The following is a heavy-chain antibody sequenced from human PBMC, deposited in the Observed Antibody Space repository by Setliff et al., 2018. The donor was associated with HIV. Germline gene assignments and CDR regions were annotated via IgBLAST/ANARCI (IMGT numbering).Heavy chain of an antibody. D-gene: IGHD3-16*01. CDR2: SYTSGST. J-gene: IGHJ6*03. CDR1: GGSISSYY. CDR3: ARVLWGAQSRYMDV. V-gene: IGHV4-4*08. Sequence: ETLSLTCTVSGGSISSYYWSWIRQPPGKGLEWIGYSYTSGSTNYNPSLKSRVTISVDTSKNQFSLKLSLVTAADTAVYYCARVLWGAQSRYMDVWGKGTTVTVSS.